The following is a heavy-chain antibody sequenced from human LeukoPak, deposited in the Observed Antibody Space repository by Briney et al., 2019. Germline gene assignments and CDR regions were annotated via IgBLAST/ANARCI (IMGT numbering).Heavy chain of an antibody. J-gene: IGHJ4*02. Sequence: GGSLRLSCAASGFTFSDYYMSCFRQAPGKGLELFSYISSSGSTIYYADSVKGRFTISRDNAKNSMYLQMNSVRAEDTAVYYCGRGYGGIPPYFFDYWGQGTLVTVSS. D-gene: IGHD4-23*01. CDR3: GRGYGGIPPYFFDY. V-gene: IGHV3-11*01. CDR1: GFTFSDYY. CDR2: ISSSGSTI.